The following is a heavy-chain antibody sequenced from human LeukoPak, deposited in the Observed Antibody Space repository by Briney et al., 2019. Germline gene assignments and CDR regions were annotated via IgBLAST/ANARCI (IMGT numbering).Heavy chain of an antibody. V-gene: IGHV3-21*01. CDR2: ISSSSSYI. Sequence: GGSLRLSCAASGFTFSSYSMNWVRQAPGKGLEWVSSISSSSSYIYYTDSVKGRFTISRDNAKNSLYLQMNSLRAEDTAVYYCVRSYYDIVTGYKEYYFDYWGQGTLVTVSS. J-gene: IGHJ4*02. CDR1: GFTFSSYS. D-gene: IGHD3-9*01. CDR3: VRSYYDIVTGYKEYYFDY.